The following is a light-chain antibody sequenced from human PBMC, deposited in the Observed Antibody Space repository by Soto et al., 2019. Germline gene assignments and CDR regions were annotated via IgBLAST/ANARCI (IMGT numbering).Light chain of an antibody. J-gene: IGKJ1*01. V-gene: IGKV3-15*01. CDR3: QQYSKWPPTWT. CDR2: GAS. CDR1: QSISNS. Sequence: EIVLTQSPATLSVSQGERATLSCRASQSISNSLAWYQQKPGQGPRLLIYGASTRATGIPASFSGSGSGTEFTLTISSLQSEDFAVYYCQQYSKWPPTWTFGQGTKVDIK.